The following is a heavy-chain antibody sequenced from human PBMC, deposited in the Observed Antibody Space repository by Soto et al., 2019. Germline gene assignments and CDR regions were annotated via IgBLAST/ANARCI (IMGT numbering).Heavy chain of an antibody. CDR1: GGSISSSNYY. D-gene: IGHD3-3*01. CDR2: IYYSGST. J-gene: IGHJ1*01. CDR3: ASRHLLKGPKSAAEYFQH. Sequence: SETLSLTCNVSGGSISSSNYYWGWIRQPPGKGLEWIGSIYYSGSTYYNPSLKSRVTISVDTSKNQFSLKLSSVTAADTAVYYCASRHLLKGPKSAAEYFQHWGQGTLVTVSS. V-gene: IGHV4-39*01.